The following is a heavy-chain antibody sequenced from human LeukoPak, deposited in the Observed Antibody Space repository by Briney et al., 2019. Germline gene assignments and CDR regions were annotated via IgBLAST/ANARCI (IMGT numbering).Heavy chain of an antibody. CDR2: INPNSGGT. V-gene: IGHV1-2*04. CDR1: GYTFTGYY. Sequence: GASVKVSCKASGYTFTGYYMHWVRQAPGQGLEWMGWINPNSGGTNYAQKFQGWVTMTRDTSISTAYMELSRLRSDDTAVYYCAREPTVAPTTGTTSVYGMDVWGQGTTVTVSS. D-gene: IGHD1-1*01. CDR3: AREPTVAPTTGTTSVYGMDV. J-gene: IGHJ6*02.